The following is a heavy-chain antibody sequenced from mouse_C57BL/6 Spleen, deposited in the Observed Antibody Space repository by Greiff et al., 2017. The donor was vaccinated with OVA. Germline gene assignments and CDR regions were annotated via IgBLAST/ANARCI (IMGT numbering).Heavy chain of an antibody. Sequence: QVQLQQSGAELVRPGASVTLSCKASGYTFTDYEMHWVKQTPVHGLEWIGAIDPETGGTAYNQKFKGKAILTADKSSSTAYMELRSLTSEDSAVYYCTPSFYDGYYRFDYWGQGTTLTVSS. CDR1: GYTFTDYE. J-gene: IGHJ2*01. D-gene: IGHD2-3*01. V-gene: IGHV1-15*01. CDR3: TPSFYDGYYRFDY. CDR2: IDPETGGT.